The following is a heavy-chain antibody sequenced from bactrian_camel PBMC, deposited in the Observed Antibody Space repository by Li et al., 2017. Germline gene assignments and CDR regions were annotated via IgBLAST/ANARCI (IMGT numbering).Heavy chain of an antibody. D-gene: IGHD3*01. V-gene: IGHV3-3*01. CDR2: IYLHGPMT. Sequence: HVQLVESGGGSVQTGGSQRLSCEASGNTDDATCMGWFRQDPGKEREPVATIYLHGPMTWYAASVKGRFTISQDYAKNTVYLQMNSLKPDDTAVYYCAADPSWLFRVLVLCPDSGRSSWGQGTQVTVS. CDR3: AADPSWLFRVLVLCPDSGRSS. CDR1: GNTDDATC. J-gene: IGHJ4*01.